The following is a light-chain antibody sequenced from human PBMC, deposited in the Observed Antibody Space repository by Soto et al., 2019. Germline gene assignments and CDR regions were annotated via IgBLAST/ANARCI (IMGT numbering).Light chain of an antibody. CDR1: SSDVGGYNY. V-gene: IGLV2-14*01. CDR2: EVS. J-gene: IGLJ2*01. Sequence: QSALTQPRSVSGSPGQSVTISCTGTSSDVGGYNYVSWYQHHPGKAPKLMIYEVSSRPSGVSNRFSGSKSGNTASLTISGLQAEDEAYYYCSSYTTSTSFILFGGGTKLTVL. CDR3: SSYTTSTSFIL.